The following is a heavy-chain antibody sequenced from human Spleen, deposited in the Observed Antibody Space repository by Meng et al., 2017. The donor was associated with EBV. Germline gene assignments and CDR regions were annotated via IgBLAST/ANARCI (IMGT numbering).Heavy chain of an antibody. Sequence: QVQVQESGQGLVKPSQTLSLTCDVSGGSISSGGYYWSWIRQPPGKGLEWIGYINYRGNTYDNPSLRSRAALSVDTSKNQFSLKLSSVTAADTAVYYCARGAAKWFDPWGPGTLVTVSS. CDR2: INYRGNT. J-gene: IGHJ5*02. D-gene: IGHD6-25*01. CDR3: ARGAAKWFDP. CDR1: GGSISSGGYY. V-gene: IGHV4-30-4*01.